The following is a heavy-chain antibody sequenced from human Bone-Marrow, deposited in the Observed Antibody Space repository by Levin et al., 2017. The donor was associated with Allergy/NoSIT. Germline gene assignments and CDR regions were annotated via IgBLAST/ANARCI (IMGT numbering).Heavy chain of an antibody. V-gene: IGHV3-15*01. CDR3: TTRLLWFGESTEY. J-gene: IGHJ4*02. D-gene: IGHD3-10*01. CDR2: IKSKTDGGTT. CDR1: GFTFSNAW. Sequence: PGESLKISCAASGFTFSNAWMSWVRQAPGKGLEWVGRIKSKTDGGTTDYAAPVKGRFTISRDDSKNTRYLQMNSLKTEDTAVYYCTTRLLWFGESTEYWGQGTLVTVSS.